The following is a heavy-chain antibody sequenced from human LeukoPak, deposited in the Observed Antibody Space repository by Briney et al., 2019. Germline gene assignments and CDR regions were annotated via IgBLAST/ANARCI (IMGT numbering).Heavy chain of an antibody. CDR1: GYTFSDYY. CDR2: INPYSGGT. V-gene: IGHV1-2*02. Sequence: ATVKVSSKASGYTFSDYYMHWVRQAPGQGLEWMGWINPYSGGTNYAEKFQGRVTMTRDTSISTAYMELSRLTSDYTAVYYCASVRSGGSYHDAFEYWGQGTLVIVS. J-gene: IGHJ4*02. D-gene: IGHD3-22*01. CDR3: ASVRSGGSYHDAFEY.